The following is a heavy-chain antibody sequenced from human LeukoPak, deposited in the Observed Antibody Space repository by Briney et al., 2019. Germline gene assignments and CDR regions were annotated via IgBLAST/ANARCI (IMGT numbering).Heavy chain of an antibody. J-gene: IGHJ4*02. V-gene: IGHV1-18*01. CDR2: ISAYNGNT. CDR1: GYTFINYG. CDR3: ARGEYSAGWLLPHFDY. D-gene: IGHD6-19*01. Sequence: ASVKVSCKPSGYTFINYGISWVRQAPEQGLEWLGWISAYNGNTVYAQNFQGTLTMTTDTSTSTAYMELRSLRSDDTAVYYCARGEYSAGWLLPHFDYWGQGTLVTVSS.